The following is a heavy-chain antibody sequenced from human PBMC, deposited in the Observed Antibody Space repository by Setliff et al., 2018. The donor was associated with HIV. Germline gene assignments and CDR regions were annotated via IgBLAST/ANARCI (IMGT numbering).Heavy chain of an antibody. D-gene: IGHD5-12*01. V-gene: IGHV4-39*01. CDR3: ARLFQWMSYSFDI. J-gene: IGHJ3*02. CDR1: GGSISSSSYY. CDR2: INYSGNT. Sequence: PSETLSLTCIVSGGSISSSSYYWGWIRQPPGKGLEWIASINYSGNTYHNPSLKTRVTISVDTSKSQFSLKLNSVTAADTGVYYCARLFQWMSYSFDIWGQGTVVTVSS.